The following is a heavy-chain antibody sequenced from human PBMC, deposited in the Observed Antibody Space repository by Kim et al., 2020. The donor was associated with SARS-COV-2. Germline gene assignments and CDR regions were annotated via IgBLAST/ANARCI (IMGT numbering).Heavy chain of an antibody. D-gene: IGHD2-15*01. CDR1: GFTFSSYA. CDR2: ISGSGGST. J-gene: IGHJ6*02. CDR3: AKVVGRGYCSGGSCYGNYYYYYGMDV. Sequence: GGSLRLSCAASGFTFSSYAMSWVRQAPGKGLEWVSAISGSGGSTYYADSVKGRFTISRDNSKNTLYLQMNSLRAEDTAVYYCAKVVGRGYCSGGSCYGNYYYYYGMDVWGQGTTVTVSS. V-gene: IGHV3-23*01.